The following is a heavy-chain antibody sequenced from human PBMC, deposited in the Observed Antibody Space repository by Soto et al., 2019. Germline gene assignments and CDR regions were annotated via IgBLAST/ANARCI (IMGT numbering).Heavy chain of an antibody. CDR1: GFTFDDYT. V-gene: IGHV3-43*01. Sequence: GGSLRLSCAASGFTFDDYTMHWGRQAPGKGLEWVSLISWDGGSTYYADSVKGRFTISRDNSKNSLYLQMNSLRTEDTALYYCAKDISREDYDSSGYFDYWGQGTLVTVSS. CDR3: AKDISREDYDSSGYFDY. J-gene: IGHJ4*02. CDR2: ISWDGGST. D-gene: IGHD3-22*01.